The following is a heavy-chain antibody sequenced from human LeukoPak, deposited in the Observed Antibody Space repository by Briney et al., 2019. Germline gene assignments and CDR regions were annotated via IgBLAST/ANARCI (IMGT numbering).Heavy chain of an antibody. J-gene: IGHJ4*02. CDR2: IIPILGIA. CDR1: GGTFSSYA. D-gene: IGHD6-13*01. CDR3: ASIAAAGTVGDY. Sequence: SVKVSCKASGGTFSSYAISWVRQAPGQGLEWMGRIIPILGIANYAQKFQGRVTITADKSTSTAYMELSSLRSEDTAVYYCASIAAAGTVGDYWGQGTLVTVSS. V-gene: IGHV1-69*04.